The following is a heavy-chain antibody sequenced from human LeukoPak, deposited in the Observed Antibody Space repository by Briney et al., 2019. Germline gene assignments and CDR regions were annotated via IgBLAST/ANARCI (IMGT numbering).Heavy chain of an antibody. Sequence: EASVKVSCKASGYTFTSYYIHWVRLSPGQGLEWMGIINPSAGSTTYAQKFQGRVTMTRDTSTSTVYMELSSLRSEDTAVYYCARDRDSNGWAPIDYWGQGTLVTVSS. V-gene: IGHV1-46*01. CDR1: GYTFTSYY. CDR3: ARDRDSNGWAPIDY. D-gene: IGHD6-19*01. J-gene: IGHJ4*02. CDR2: INPSAGST.